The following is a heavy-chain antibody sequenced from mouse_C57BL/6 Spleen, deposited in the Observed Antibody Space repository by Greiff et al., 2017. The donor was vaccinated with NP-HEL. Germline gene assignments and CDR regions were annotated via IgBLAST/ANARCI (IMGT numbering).Heavy chain of an antibody. CDR3: ARNYYGSSLYAMDY. V-gene: IGHV2-2*01. CDR2: IWSGGST. CDR1: GFSLTSYG. Sequence: QVQLKQSGPGLVQPSQSLSITCTVSGFSLTSYGVHWVRQSPGKGLEWLGVIWSGGSTDYNAAFISRLSISKDNSKSQVFFKMNSLQADDTAIYYCARNYYGSSLYAMDYWGQGTSVTVSS. J-gene: IGHJ4*01. D-gene: IGHD1-1*01.